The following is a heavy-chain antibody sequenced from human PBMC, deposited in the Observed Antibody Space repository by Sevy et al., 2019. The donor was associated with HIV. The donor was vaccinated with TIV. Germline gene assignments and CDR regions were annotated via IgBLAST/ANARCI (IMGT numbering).Heavy chain of an antibody. CDR2: ISSRSIYI. J-gene: IGHJ4*02. Sequence: GGSLRLSCAASGFTFSRYSMNWVRQAPGKGLEWVSSISSRSIYIYHADSVKGRFTISRDDAKNSLFLQMKSLRAEDTAVYYCARGREQQVVDYWGQGTLVTVSS. D-gene: IGHD6-13*01. V-gene: IGHV3-21*01. CDR1: GFTFSRYS. CDR3: ARGREQQVVDY.